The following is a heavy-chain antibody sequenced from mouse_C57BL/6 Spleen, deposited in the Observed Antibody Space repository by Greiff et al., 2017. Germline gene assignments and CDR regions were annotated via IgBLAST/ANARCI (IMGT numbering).Heavy chain of an antibody. CDR2: ISYDGSN. CDR1: GYSITSGYY. Sequence: DVQLVESGPGLVKPSQSLSLTCSVTGYSITSGYYWNWIRQFPGNKLEWMGYISYDGSNNYNPSLKNRISITRDTSKNQFFLKLNSVTTEDTATYYCAREDYGSSYYFDYWGQGTTLTVSS. CDR3: AREDYGSSYYFDY. V-gene: IGHV3-6*01. J-gene: IGHJ2*01. D-gene: IGHD1-1*01.